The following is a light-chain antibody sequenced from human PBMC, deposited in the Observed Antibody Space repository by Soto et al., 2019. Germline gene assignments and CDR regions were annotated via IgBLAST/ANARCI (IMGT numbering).Light chain of an antibody. CDR3: QQYNSYLWT. CDR2: DAS. V-gene: IGKV1-5*01. J-gene: IGKJ1*01. Sequence: DIQMTQSPSTLSASVGDRVTITCRASQSISSWLAWYQQKPGKAPKLLIYDASSLKSGVPSRFSGSGSGTEFTLTISSLQPDDFAPYYCQQYNSYLWTFGQGTKVEIK. CDR1: QSISSW.